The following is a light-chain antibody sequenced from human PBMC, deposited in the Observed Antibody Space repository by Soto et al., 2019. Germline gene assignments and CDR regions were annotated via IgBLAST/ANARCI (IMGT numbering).Light chain of an antibody. CDR2: DVN. CDR1: SSDIGGYSY. V-gene: IGLV2-14*03. Sequence: QSALTQPASVSASPGQSITISCIGTSSDIGGYSYVSWYQQHPGKAPKLLIRDVNYRPSGISARFSVSKSGNTASLTISGLQTEDEADYYCSSYSSRSTLLVFGGGTKLTVL. J-gene: IGLJ2*01. CDR3: SSYSSRSTLLV.